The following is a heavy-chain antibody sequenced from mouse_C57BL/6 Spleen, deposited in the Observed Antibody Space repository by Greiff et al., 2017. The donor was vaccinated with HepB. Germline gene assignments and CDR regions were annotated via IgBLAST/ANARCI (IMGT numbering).Heavy chain of an antibody. J-gene: IGHJ4*01. CDR1: GYTFTSYW. CDR3: ARRGYGSRSAMDY. V-gene: IGHV1-61*01. CDR2: IYPSDSET. Sequence: VQLQQPGAELVRPGSSVKLSCKASGYTFTSYWMDWVKQRPGQGLEWIGNIYPSDSETHYNQKFKDKATLTVDKSSSTAYMQLSSLTSEDSAVYHCARRGYGSRSAMDYWGQGTSVTVSS. D-gene: IGHD1-1*01.